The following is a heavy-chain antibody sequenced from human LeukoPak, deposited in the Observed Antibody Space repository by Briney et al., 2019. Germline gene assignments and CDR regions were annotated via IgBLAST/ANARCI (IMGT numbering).Heavy chain of an antibody. D-gene: IGHD1-1*01. Sequence: PGGSLRLSCAASGFTFNTYTMYWVRQAPGKGLEWVSGISTSGGSTYYADSVKGRFTISRDNSKNTLCLQMSSLRAEDTALYYCAKGLEGKSQLDTWGQGTLGTVSS. J-gene: IGHJ5*02. CDR2: ISTSGGST. CDR3: AKGLEGKSQLDT. V-gene: IGHV3-23*01. CDR1: GFTFNTYT.